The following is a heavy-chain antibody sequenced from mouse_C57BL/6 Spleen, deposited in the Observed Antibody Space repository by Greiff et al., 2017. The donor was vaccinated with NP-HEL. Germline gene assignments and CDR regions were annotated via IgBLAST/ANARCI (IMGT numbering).Heavy chain of an antibody. CDR3: TREGDYDDGTGYYAMDY. Sequence: EVHLVESGEGLVKPGGSLKLSCAASGFTFSSYAMSWVRQTPEKRLEWVAYISSGGDYIYYADTVKGRFTISRDNARNTLYLQMSSLKSEDTAMYYCTREGDYDDGTGYYAMDYWGQGTSVTVSS. CDR2: ISSGGDYI. V-gene: IGHV5-9-1*02. J-gene: IGHJ4*01. D-gene: IGHD2-4*01. CDR1: GFTFSSYA.